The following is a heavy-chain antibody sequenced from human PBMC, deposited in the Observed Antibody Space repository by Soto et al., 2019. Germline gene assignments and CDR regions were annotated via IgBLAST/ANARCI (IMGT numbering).Heavy chain of an antibody. CDR1: GGSISSYY. CDR2: IYYSGST. J-gene: IGHJ4*02. CDR3: AREGGGNHFDY. V-gene: IGHV4-59*01. Sequence: SETLSLTCTVSGGSISSYYWSWIWQPPGKGLEWIGYIYYSGSTNYNPSLKSRVTISVDTSKNQFSLKLSSVTAADTAVYYCAREGGGNHFDYWGQGTLVTVS. D-gene: IGHD2-15*01.